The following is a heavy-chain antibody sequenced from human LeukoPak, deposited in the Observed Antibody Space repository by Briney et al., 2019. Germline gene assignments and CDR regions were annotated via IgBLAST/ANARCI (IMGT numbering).Heavy chain of an antibody. J-gene: IGHJ6*02. D-gene: IGHD1-7*01. CDR2: IYPGDSDT. CDR3: ARELKWQTTGYYGMDV. CDR1: GYSFTSHW. V-gene: IGHV5-51*01. Sequence: GAHLKISCKGFGYSFTSHWSGWVRQMPGKGLKGMEFIYPGDSDTRYSPYFQGQVTISADKSISTAYLQWSRVKASDTAMYYCARELKWQTTGYYGMDVWGQGTTVTVSS.